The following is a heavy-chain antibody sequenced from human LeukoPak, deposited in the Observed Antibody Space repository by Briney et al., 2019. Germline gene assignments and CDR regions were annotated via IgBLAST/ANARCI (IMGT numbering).Heavy chain of an antibody. CDR1: GDSISSYY. J-gene: IGHJ4*02. V-gene: IGHV4-59*12. CDR2: MYYSGSA. Sequence: PSETLSLTCTVSGDSISSYYWSWLPLPPGKGLEWVGYMYYSGSANYNPSLKSRVTMSVDTSKNQFSLKLSSVTAADTAVYYCARDGNWYYFDYWGQGTLVTVSS. CDR3: ARDGNWYYFDY. D-gene: IGHD1-1*01.